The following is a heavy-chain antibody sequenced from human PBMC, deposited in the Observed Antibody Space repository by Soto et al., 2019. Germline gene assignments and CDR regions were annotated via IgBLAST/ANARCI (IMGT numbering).Heavy chain of an antibody. CDR1: GGSIISYY. Sequence: PSETLSLTCTVPGGSIISYYWSWIRQPPGKGLEWIGYIYYSGSTNYNPSLKSRVTISVDTSKNQFSLKLSSVTAADTAVYYCARDRRSSAYNWFDPWGQGTLVTVSS. D-gene: IGHD6-13*01. V-gene: IGHV4-59*01. CDR3: ARDRRSSAYNWFDP. CDR2: IYYSGST. J-gene: IGHJ5*02.